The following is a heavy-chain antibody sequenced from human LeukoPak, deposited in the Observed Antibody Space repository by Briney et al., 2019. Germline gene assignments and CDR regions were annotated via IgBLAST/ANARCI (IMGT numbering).Heavy chain of an antibody. CDR3: AKRYSSSWYYFDY. CDR1: GFTFSSYA. V-gene: IGHV3-23*01. D-gene: IGHD6-13*01. J-gene: IGHJ4*02. Sequence: GGSLRLSCAASGFTFSSYAMSWVRQAPGKGPEWVSVISGTGGSTNYADSVKGRFTISRDNSKNTLYLQMNSLRAEDTAVYYCAKRYSSSWYYFDYWGQGTLVTVSS. CDR2: ISGTGGST.